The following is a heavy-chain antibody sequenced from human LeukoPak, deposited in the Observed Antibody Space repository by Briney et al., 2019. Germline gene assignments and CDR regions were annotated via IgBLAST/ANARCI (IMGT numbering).Heavy chain of an antibody. CDR3: ARARDYYDSSGYYCLDY. D-gene: IGHD3-22*01. CDR2: ISAYNGNT. V-gene: IGHV1-18*01. J-gene: IGHJ4*02. CDR1: GYTFTSYG. Sequence: ASVKVSCKASGYTFTSYGISWVRQAPGQGLEWMGWISAYNGNTNYAQKLQGRVTMTTDTSTSTAYMELRSLRSDDTAVYYCARARDYYDSSGYYCLDYWGQGTLVTVSS.